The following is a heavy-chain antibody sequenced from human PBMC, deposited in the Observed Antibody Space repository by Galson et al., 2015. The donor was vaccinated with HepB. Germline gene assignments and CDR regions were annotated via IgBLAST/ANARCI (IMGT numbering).Heavy chain of an antibody. D-gene: IGHD3-3*01. CDR2: ISHDGSDK. CDR3: ARDYDPGARPLWYFDL. Sequence: SLRLSCAASRFTFSSYWMNWVRQAPGKGLEWVANISHDGSDKYYMDSVKGRFTISRDNAKNSLYLQMNSLRAEDTAVYYCARDYDPGARPLWYFDLWGRGTLVTVSP. J-gene: IGHJ2*01. CDR1: RFTFSSYW. V-gene: IGHV3-7*01.